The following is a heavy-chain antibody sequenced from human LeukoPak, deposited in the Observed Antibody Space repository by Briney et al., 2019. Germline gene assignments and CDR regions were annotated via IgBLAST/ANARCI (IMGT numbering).Heavy chain of an antibody. V-gene: IGHV3-15*01. J-gene: IGHJ6*03. CDR1: GFTFSNAW. Sequence: KAGGSLRLSCAASGFTFSNAWMSWVRQAPGKGLEWVGRIKSKTDGGTTDYAAPVKGRFTISRDDSKNTLYLQMNSLKTEDTAAYYCTTQTPTWYNWNRYYYYMDVWGKGTTVTVSS. CDR2: IKSKTDGGTT. D-gene: IGHD1-20*01. CDR3: TTQTPTWYNWNRYYYYMDV.